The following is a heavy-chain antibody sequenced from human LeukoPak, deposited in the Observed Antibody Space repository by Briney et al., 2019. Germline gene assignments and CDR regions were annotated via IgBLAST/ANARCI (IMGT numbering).Heavy chain of an antibody. Sequence: PSETLSLTCAVSGGSISSGGYSWSWIRQPPGKGLEWIGYIYHSGSTYYNPSLKSRVTISVDKSKNQFSLKLSSVTAADTAVYYCAREGDYGDSPPSQPYFDYWGQGTLVTVSS. V-gene: IGHV4-30-2*01. CDR3: AREGDYGDSPPSQPYFDY. J-gene: IGHJ4*02. D-gene: IGHD4-17*01. CDR2: IYHSGST. CDR1: GGSISSGGYS.